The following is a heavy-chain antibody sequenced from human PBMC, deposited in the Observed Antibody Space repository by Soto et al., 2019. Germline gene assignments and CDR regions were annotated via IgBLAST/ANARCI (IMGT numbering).Heavy chain of an antibody. CDR1: GFTFINYN. Sequence: KPGGSLRLSCAASGFTFINYNMNWVRQAPGKGLEWLSSISSSGTYTYYADSVKGRFTISRDNAKNSLFLQMNSLRAEDTAVYYCARDPESYGMDVWGQGTTVTVSS. J-gene: IGHJ6*02. CDR3: ARDPESYGMDV. V-gene: IGHV3-21*01. CDR2: ISSSGTYT.